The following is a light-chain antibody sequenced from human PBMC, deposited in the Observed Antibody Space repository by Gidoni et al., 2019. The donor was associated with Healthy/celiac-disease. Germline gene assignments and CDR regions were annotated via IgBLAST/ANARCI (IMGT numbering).Light chain of an antibody. CDR1: QSISSY. CDR2: DAS. V-gene: IGKV1-39*01. CDR3: QQSYSTPGT. Sequence: DIQMTQSPSSLSASVGDRVTITCRASQSISSYLHWYQQKPGKAPKLLIYDASSLQSGVPSRFSGSGSGTDFTLTISSLQPEDFATYYCQQSYSTPGTFGQGTKLEIK. J-gene: IGKJ2*01.